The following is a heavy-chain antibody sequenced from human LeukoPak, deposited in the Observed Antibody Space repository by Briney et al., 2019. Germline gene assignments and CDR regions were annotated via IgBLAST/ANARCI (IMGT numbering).Heavy chain of an antibody. CDR1: GGSISSYY. CDR3: ARIIAGTLDY. CDR2: IYYSGST. V-gene: IGHV4-59*12. J-gene: IGHJ4*02. D-gene: IGHD6-13*01. Sequence: PSETLSLTCTVSGGSISSYYWSWIRQPPGKGLEWIGYIYYSGSTNYNPSLESRVTMSVDTSKNQFSLKLSSVTAADTAVYYCARIIAGTLDYWGQGTLVTVSS.